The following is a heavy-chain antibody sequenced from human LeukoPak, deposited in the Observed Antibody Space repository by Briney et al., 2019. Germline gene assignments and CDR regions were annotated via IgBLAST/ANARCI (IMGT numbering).Heavy chain of an antibody. J-gene: IGHJ4*02. CDR1: GGSISSSSYY. D-gene: IGHD3-10*01. Sequence: PSETLSLTCTVSGGSISSSSYYWGWIRQPPGKGLEWIGSIYYSGSTYYNPSLKSRVTISVDTSKNQFSLQLSSVTAADTAVCYCARQMVRGVSFHYWGQGTLVTVSS. CDR3: ARQMVRGVSFHY. CDR2: IYYSGST. V-gene: IGHV4-39*01.